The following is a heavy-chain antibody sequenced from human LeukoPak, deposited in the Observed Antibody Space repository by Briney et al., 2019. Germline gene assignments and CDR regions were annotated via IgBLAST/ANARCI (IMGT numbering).Heavy chain of an antibody. Sequence: GGSLRLSCAASEFSFSTYWMSWVRQAPGKGLEWVADIKQDGREKYYVHNVKGRFTITRQNAKNSLFLQMNSLRAEDTAVYYCARDRPDGLGYCSSTSCDPSLDYWGQGTLVTVSS. CDR3: ARDRPDGLGYCSSTSCDPSLDY. CDR2: IKQDGREK. CDR1: EFSFSTYW. J-gene: IGHJ4*02. D-gene: IGHD2-2*01. V-gene: IGHV3-7*01.